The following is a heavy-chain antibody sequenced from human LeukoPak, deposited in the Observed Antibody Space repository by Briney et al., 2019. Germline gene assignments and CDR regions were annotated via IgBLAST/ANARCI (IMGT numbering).Heavy chain of an antibody. V-gene: IGHV1-18*01. J-gene: IGHJ4*02. D-gene: IGHD3-3*01. Sequence: GASVKVSCKASGGTFSSYAISWVRQAPGQGLEWMGWISAYNGNTNYAQKLQGRVTMTTDTSTSTAYMELRSLRSDDTAVYYCARDYSADRFGVGDYWGQGTLVTVSS. CDR2: ISAYNGNT. CDR1: GGTFSSYA. CDR3: ARDYSADRFGVGDY.